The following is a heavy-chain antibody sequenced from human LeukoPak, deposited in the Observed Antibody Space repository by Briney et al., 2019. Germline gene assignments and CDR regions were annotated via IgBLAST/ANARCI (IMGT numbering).Heavy chain of an antibody. V-gene: IGHV1-2*02. Sequence: ASVKVSCKASGYTFTGYYMHWVRQAPGQGLEWMGWINPNSGGTNYAQKFQGRVTMTRDTSISTAYMELSRLRSDDTAVYYCARMTIDIVVVPAAILYDYWGQGTLATVSS. J-gene: IGHJ4*02. CDR3: ARMTIDIVVVPAAILYDY. CDR1: GYTFTGYY. CDR2: INPNSGGT. D-gene: IGHD2-2*01.